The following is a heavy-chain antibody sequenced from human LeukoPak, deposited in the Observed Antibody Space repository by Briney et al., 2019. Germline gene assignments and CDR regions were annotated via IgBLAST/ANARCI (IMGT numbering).Heavy chain of an antibody. CDR2: ISTSSSYI. J-gene: IGHJ4*02. V-gene: IGHV3-21*01. Sequence: PGGSLRLSCAASGFTFNRYNMNWVRRAPGKGLEWVSSISTSSSYIYYADSVRGRFTISRDNAKNSLYLQMNSLRAEDTAVYYCARQQWLDGAYYFDYWGQGTLVTVSS. CDR1: GFTFNRYN. D-gene: IGHD6-19*01. CDR3: ARQQWLDGAYYFDY.